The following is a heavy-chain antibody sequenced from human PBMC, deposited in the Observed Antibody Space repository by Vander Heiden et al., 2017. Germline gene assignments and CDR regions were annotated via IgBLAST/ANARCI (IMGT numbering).Heavy chain of an antibody. CDR1: GFTFISYS. V-gene: IGHV3-48*02. CDR3: ARDVSSSGWYVSPSFDY. Sequence: EVQLVESGGGLVQPRGSLRLSCAASGFTFISYSMNWVRQAPGKGLEWVSYISRSSSAIYYADSVKGRFTMSRDNAKNSLYLQMNSLRDEDTAVYYCARDVSSSGWYVSPSFDYWGQGTLVTVSS. J-gene: IGHJ4*02. CDR2: ISRSSSAI. D-gene: IGHD6-19*01.